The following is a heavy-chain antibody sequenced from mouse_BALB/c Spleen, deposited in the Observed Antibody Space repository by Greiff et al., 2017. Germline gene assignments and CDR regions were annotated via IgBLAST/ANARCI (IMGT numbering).Heavy chain of an antibody. V-gene: IGHV5-4*02. J-gene: IGHJ4*01. Sequence: DVKLVESGGGLVKPGGSLKLSCAASGFTFSDYYMYWVRQTPEKRLEWVATISDGGSYTYYPDSVKGRFTISRDNAKNNLYLQMSSLKSEDTAMYYCARDGYYRYDGGYAMDYWGQGTSVTVSS. D-gene: IGHD2-14*01. CDR3: ARDGYYRYDGGYAMDY. CDR2: ISDGGSYT. CDR1: GFTFSDYY.